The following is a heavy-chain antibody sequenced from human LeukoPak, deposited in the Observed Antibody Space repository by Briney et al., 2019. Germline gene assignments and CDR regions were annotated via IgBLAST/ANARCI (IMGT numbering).Heavy chain of an antibody. CDR1: GFTFRDAW. Sequence: GGSLRLSCAASGFTFRDAWMTWVRQAPGKGLEWVSVIYSGGTTYYADSVKGRFTISRDNSKNTLYLQMNSLRGEDTAVYYCARVLSVSYCDSWGQGTLVTVSS. D-gene: IGHD2/OR15-2a*01. CDR2: IYSGGTT. J-gene: IGHJ4*02. CDR3: ARVLSVSYCDS. V-gene: IGHV3-53*01.